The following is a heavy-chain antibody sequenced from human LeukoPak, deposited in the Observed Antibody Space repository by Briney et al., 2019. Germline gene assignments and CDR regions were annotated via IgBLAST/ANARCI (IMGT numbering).Heavy chain of an antibody. Sequence: ASVKVSCKASGYTFTSYYMHWARQAPGQGLEWMGIINPSGGSTSYAQKFQGRVTMTRDTSTSTVYMELSSLRSEDTAVYYCARDLSDMITFGGVIGHLDYWGQGTLVTVSS. J-gene: IGHJ4*02. V-gene: IGHV1-46*01. D-gene: IGHD3-16*02. CDR3: ARDLSDMITFGGVIGHLDY. CDR1: GYTFTSYY. CDR2: INPSGGST.